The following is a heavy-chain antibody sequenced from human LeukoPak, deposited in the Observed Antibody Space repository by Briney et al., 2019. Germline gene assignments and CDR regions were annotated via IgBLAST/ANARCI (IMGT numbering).Heavy chain of an antibody. CDR2: IIPILGIA. D-gene: IGHD6-19*01. CDR1: GCTFSSYA. Sequence: SVKVSCKASGCTFSSYAISWVRQAPGQGLEWMGRIIPILGIANYAQKFQGRVTITADKSTNTAYMELSSLRSEDTAVYYCARDRSVAVAVSPFDYWGQGTLVTVSS. V-gene: IGHV1-69*04. J-gene: IGHJ4*02. CDR3: ARDRSVAVAVSPFDY.